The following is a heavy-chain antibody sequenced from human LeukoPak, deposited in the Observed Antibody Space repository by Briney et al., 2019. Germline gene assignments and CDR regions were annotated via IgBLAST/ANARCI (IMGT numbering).Heavy chain of an antibody. CDR1: GFIFSDYW. D-gene: IGHD1-7*01. V-gene: IGHV3-7*01. Sequence: GGSLRLSCAASGFIFSDYWMTWDRQAPGKGLEWVAHIKQDGGEKYFVDSVKGRFTISRDNAKNLVYLQMSSLRAEDTAVYYCARGWNYAFRFDNWGQGTLVTVST. CDR3: ARGWNYAFRFDN. CDR2: IKQDGGEK. J-gene: IGHJ4*02.